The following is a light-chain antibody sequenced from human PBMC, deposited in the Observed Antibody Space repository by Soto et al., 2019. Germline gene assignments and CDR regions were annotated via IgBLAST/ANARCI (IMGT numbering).Light chain of an antibody. V-gene: IGKV3-15*01. CDR3: QQYNNWPRST. J-gene: IGKJ2*01. CDR1: QSVSSN. CDR2: GAS. Sequence: TQSPATLSVSPGERATLSCRASQSVSSNLAWYQQKPGQAPRLLIYGASTRATGIPARFSGSGSGTEFTLTISSLQSEDFAVYYCQQYNNWPRSTFGQGTKLEIK.